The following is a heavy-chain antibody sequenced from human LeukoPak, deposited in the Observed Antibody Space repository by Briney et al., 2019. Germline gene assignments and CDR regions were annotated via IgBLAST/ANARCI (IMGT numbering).Heavy chain of an antibody. V-gene: IGHV4-34*01. CDR1: GLTFSSYE. CDR3: AREGGPYRPLDY. CDR2: VNLQGST. Sequence: GSLRLSCAASGLTFSSYEMNWVRQPPGKGLEWIGEVNLQGSTNYNPSLMGRVAISVDMSENHISLQLTSVTAADTAVYYCAREGGPYRPLDYSGQGTLVTVSS. J-gene: IGHJ4*02.